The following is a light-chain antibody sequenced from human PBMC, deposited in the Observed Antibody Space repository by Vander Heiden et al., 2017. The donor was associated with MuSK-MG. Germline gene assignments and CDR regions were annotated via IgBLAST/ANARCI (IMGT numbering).Light chain of an antibody. CDR1: QSISSY. CDR2: AAS. J-gene: IGKJ1*01. Sequence: DIQMTQSPSPLSASVADRVSLTCRASQSISSYLNWYQQKPGKAPKLLIYAASSLQSGVPSSFSGSGSGTDFTLTISSLQPEDFATYYCQQSYSPWTFGQGTKVEIK. V-gene: IGKV1-39*01. CDR3: QQSYSPWT.